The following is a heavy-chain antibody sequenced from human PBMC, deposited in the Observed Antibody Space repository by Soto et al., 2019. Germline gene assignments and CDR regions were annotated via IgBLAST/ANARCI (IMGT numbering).Heavy chain of an antibody. CDR1: GYTFTSYG. J-gene: IGHJ6*03. D-gene: IGHD3-10*01. V-gene: IGHV1-18*01. CDR3: ARDPLELRMELLDYYYYYMDV. CDR2: IGAYNGNT. Sequence: EASVKVSCKASGYTFTSYGISWVRQAPGQGLEWMGWIGAYNGNTNYAQKLQGRVTMTTDTSTSTAYMELRSLRSDDTAVYYCARDPLELRMELLDYYYYYMDVWGKGTTVTVPS.